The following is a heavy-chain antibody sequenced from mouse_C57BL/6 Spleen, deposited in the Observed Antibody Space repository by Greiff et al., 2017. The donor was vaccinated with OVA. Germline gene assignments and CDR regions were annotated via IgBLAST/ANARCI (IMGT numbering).Heavy chain of an antibody. D-gene: IGHD1-1*01. Sequence: QVHVKQSGAELVKPGASVKISCKASGYAFSSYWMNWVKQRPGKGLEWIGQIYPGDGDTNYNGKFKGKATLTADKSSSTTYMQLSSMDSEDCAVYFCARMMGSGSSFVYYFDYWGQGTTLTVSS. CDR1: GYAFSSYW. CDR2: IYPGDGDT. J-gene: IGHJ2*01. V-gene: IGHV1-80*01. CDR3: ARMMGSGSSFVYYFDY.